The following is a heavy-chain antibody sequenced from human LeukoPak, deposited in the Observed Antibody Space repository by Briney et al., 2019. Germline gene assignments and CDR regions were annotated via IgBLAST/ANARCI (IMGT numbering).Heavy chain of an antibody. D-gene: IGHD6-13*01. Sequence: SETLSLTCTVSGGSISSGDYYWSWIRQHPGKGLEWIGYIYYSGSTYYNPSLKSRVTISVDTSKNQFSLKLSSVTAADTAVYYCAREIQSSSWFDYWGQGTLVTVSS. CDR1: GGSISSGDYY. CDR3: AREIQSSSWFDY. V-gene: IGHV4-31*03. CDR2: IYYSGST. J-gene: IGHJ4*02.